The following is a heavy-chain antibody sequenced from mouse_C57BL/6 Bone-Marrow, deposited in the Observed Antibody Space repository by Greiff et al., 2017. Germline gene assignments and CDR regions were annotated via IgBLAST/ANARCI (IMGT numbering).Heavy chain of an antibody. CDR3: ARYYNFDY. CDR1: GYSFTDYN. D-gene: IGHD1-1*01. J-gene: IGHJ2*01. Sequence: VQLQQSGPELVKPGASVKISCKASGYSFTDYNMNWVKQSNGKSLEWIGVINPNYGTTSYNQQFKGKATLTVNKSSSTAYMELRSLTSEDSAVYYCARYYNFDYWGQGTTLTVSS. V-gene: IGHV1-39*01. CDR2: INPNYGTT.